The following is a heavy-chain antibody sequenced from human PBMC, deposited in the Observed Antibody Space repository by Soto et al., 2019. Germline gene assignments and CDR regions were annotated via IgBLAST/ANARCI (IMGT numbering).Heavy chain of an antibody. Sequence: QVHLVQSGAEVKKPGASVKVSCKGSGYAFTTYGITWVRQAPGQGLEWMGWISAPNGNTNYAQKLQGRVTVTRDTSTSTAYMELRSLRSDDTAVYYYARGRYGDYWGQGALVTVSS. V-gene: IGHV1-18*01. CDR2: ISAPNGNT. CDR3: ARGRYGDY. CDR1: GYAFTTYG. D-gene: IGHD1-1*01. J-gene: IGHJ4*02.